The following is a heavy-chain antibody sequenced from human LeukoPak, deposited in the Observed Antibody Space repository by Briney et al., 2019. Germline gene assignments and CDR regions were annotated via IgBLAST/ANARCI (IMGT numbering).Heavy chain of an antibody. CDR1: GYTFTGYY. V-gene: IGHV1-2*02. Sequence: ASVKVSCKASGYTFTGYYMHWVRQAPGQGLEWMGWINPNSGGTNYAQKFQGRVTMTRDTSISTAYMELSRLRSDDTAVYYCARDQKSGYSDYGYNDAFDIWGQGTMVTVSS. D-gene: IGHD5-12*01. CDR2: INPNSGGT. CDR3: ARDQKSGYSDYGYNDAFDI. J-gene: IGHJ3*02.